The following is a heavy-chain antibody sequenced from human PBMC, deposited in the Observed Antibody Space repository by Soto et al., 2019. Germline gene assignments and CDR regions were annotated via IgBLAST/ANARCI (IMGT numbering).Heavy chain of an antibody. J-gene: IGHJ4*02. D-gene: IGHD6-13*01. CDR2: INHSRST. CDR1: GGSFSGYY. CDR3: ASSPPGLAAAGMVRSALRNRYGRYFDY. Sequence: QVRLQQWGAGLLKPSETLSLTCAVYGGSFSGYYWSWIRQPPGKGLEWIGEINHSRSTNYNPSLKCRITISIQTSKYQFSRKLSSVTAADTAVYYCASSPPGLAAAGMVRSALRNRYGRYFDYWGQGTLVTVSS. V-gene: IGHV4-34*01.